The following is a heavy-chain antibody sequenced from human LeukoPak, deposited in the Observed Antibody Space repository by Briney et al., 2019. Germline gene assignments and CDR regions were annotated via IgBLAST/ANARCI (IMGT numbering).Heavy chain of an antibody. CDR1: GFTFSSYA. D-gene: IGHD5-12*01. CDR3: ARAQPVATIFPSSDYYFDY. V-gene: IGHV3-30-3*01. J-gene: IGHJ4*02. Sequence: GGSLRLSCAASGFTFSSYAMSWVRQAPGKGLEWVAVISYDGSNKYYADSVKGRFTISRDNSKNTLYLQMNSLRAEDTAVYYCARAQPVATIFPSSDYYFDYWGQGTLVTVSS. CDR2: ISYDGSNK.